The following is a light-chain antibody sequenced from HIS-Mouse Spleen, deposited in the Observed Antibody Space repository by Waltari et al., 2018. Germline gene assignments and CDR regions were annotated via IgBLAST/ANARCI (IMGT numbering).Light chain of an antibody. J-gene: IGKJ1*01. CDR3: QQLNSYPPT. CDR1: QGISSY. CDR2: AAS. Sequence: DIQLTQSPSFLSASVGDRVTITCRANQGISSYIAWYQQKPVKAPNLLIYAASTLESGVPTRFCGSGSWTVVTLTISSLQPEDFATYYCQQLNSYPPTFGQGTKVEI. V-gene: IGKV1-9*01.